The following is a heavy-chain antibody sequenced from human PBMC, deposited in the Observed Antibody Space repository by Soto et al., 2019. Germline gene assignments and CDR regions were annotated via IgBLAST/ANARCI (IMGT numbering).Heavy chain of an antibody. CDR3: AKGTFITLYYFDY. J-gene: IGHJ4*02. CDR1: VHLYQIY. Sequence: EVQLLESGGGLVQPGGSQTLLCGVCVHLYQIYPKLCPPRSREEAREWVSSISGSGVSTYYADSVKGRFTISRDNSKNTLYLQMNSLRADDTAVYYCAKGTFITLYYFDYWGQGTLVTVSS. V-gene: IGHV3-23*01. CDR2: ISGSGVST. D-gene: IGHD3-22*01.